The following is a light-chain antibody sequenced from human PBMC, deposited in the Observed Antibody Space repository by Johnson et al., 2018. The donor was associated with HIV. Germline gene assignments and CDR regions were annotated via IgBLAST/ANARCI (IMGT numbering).Light chain of an antibody. CDR1: SSNIGNNY. CDR2: ENN. V-gene: IGLV1-51*02. CDR3: GTWGRRLSGHV. J-gene: IGLJ1*01. Sequence: QSVLTQPPSVYAAPGQKVTISCSGSSSNIGNNYVSWYQQLPGTAPKLLIYENNKRPSGIPDRFSGSKSGTSATLGITGLQTGDEADYYCGTWGRRLSGHVFGTGTKVTVL.